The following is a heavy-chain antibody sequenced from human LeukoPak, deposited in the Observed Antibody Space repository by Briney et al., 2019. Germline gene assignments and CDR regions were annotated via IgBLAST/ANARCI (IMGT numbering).Heavy chain of an antibody. CDR3: AKGSEWELLQSFFDY. V-gene: IGHV3-23*01. CDR2: ISGSGGST. Sequence: PGGSLRLSCAASGFTFSSYAMSWVRQAPGKGLEWVSAISGSGGSTYYADSVKGRFTISRDNSKNTLYLQMNSLRAEDTAAYYCAKGSEWELLQSFFDYWGQGTLVTVSS. J-gene: IGHJ4*02. CDR1: GFTFSSYA. D-gene: IGHD1-26*01.